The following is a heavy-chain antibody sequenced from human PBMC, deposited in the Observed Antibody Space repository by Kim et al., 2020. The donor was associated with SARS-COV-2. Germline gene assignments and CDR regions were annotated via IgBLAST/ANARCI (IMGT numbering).Heavy chain of an antibody. J-gene: IGHJ4*02. D-gene: IGHD2-2*01. CDR3: ARDFTRNCSSTSCYAPFDY. Sequence: RFTISRDNSKNTLYLQMNSLRAEDTAVYYCARDFTRNCSSTSCYAPFDYWGQGTLVTVSS. V-gene: IGHV3-30*01.